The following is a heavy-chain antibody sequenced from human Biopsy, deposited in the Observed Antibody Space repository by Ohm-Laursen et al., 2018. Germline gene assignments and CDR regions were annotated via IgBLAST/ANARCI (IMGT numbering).Heavy chain of an antibody. Sequence: SVKVSCNASGYFFSSYGLNWVRQAPGQGLEWMGRISGYNGNTNYAQKFQGRVTMTIDSSASTAYLELRSLRSDDTAFYYCVRGTGSQYFDYWGQGTLVTVSS. CDR1: GYFFSSYG. CDR3: VRGTGSQYFDY. CDR2: ISGYNGNT. D-gene: IGHD1-26*01. J-gene: IGHJ4*02. V-gene: IGHV1-18*01.